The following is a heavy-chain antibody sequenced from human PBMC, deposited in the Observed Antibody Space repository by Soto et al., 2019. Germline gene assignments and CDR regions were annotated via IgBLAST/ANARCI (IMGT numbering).Heavy chain of an antibody. CDR1: GDSVSSNSAA. Sequence: PSQTLSLTCAISGDSVSSNSAAWNWIRQSPSRGLEWLGRTYYRSKWYNDYAVSVKSRITINPDTSKNQFSLQLNSVTPEDTAVYYCARARRYCTNGVCYTDYYCGMDVWGQGTTVTVSS. CDR3: ARARRYCTNGVCYTDYYCGMDV. D-gene: IGHD2-8*01. V-gene: IGHV6-1*01. J-gene: IGHJ6*02. CDR2: TYYRSKWYN.